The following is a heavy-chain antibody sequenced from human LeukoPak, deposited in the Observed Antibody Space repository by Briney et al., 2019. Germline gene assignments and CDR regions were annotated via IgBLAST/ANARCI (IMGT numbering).Heavy chain of an antibody. CDR1: GCTFSTYW. Sequence: PGGSLRLSCADSGCTFSTYWMSWVRQAPGKGLEWVANIKQDGSEKYYVDSVKGRFTISRDNAKNSLYLQMNSLRVEDTAVYYCARHSSRWYGWFDRWGQGTLVTVSS. D-gene: IGHD6-13*01. CDR2: IKQDGSEK. CDR3: ARHSSRWYGWFDR. V-gene: IGHV3-7*01. J-gene: IGHJ5*02.